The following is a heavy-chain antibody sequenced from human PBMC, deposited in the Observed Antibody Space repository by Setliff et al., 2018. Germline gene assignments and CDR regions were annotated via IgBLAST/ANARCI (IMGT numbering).Heavy chain of an antibody. V-gene: IGHV3-11*01. CDR3: ARDRLHYYDSSGPDAFDI. Sequence: LRLSCAASGFTFSDYYMSWIRQAPGKGLEWVSYISSSGSTIYYADSVKGRFTISRDNAKNSLYLQMNSLRAEDTAVYYCARDRLHYYDSSGPDAFDIWGQGTMVTVSS. CDR2: ISSSGSTI. CDR1: GFTFSDYY. D-gene: IGHD3-22*01. J-gene: IGHJ3*02.